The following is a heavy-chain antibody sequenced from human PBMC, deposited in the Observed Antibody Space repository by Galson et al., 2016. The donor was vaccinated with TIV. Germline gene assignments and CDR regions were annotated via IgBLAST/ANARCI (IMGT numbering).Heavy chain of an antibody. D-gene: IGHD5-24*01. CDR2: ISVYNGNT. CDR3: ARNGEMSTMTYSYKYGLDV. J-gene: IGHJ6*02. Sequence: SVKVSCKASGYTFSRYGITWVRQAPGQGLEWMGWISVYNGNTKYAQNIQGRVTMTTDTSTTTAYMELRSLRSDDTAIYYCARNGEMSTMTYSYKYGLDVWGQGTTVTVSS. CDR1: GYTFSRYG. V-gene: IGHV1-18*04.